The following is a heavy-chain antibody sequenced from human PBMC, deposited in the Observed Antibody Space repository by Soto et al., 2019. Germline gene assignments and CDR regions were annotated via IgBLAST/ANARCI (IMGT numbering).Heavy chain of an antibody. J-gene: IGHJ4*02. CDR3: ARGSSYFDY. Sequence: SETLSLTCAVYGGSFSGYYWSWIRQPPGKGLEWIGEINHSGSTNYNPSLKSRVTISVDTSKNQFSLKLSSVTAADTAVYYCARGSSYFDYWGQGTLVTVSS. CDR2: INHSGST. CDR1: GGSFSGYY. V-gene: IGHV4-34*01.